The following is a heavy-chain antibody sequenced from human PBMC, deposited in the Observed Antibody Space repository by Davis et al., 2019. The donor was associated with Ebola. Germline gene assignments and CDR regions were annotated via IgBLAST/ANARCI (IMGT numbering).Heavy chain of an antibody. CDR1: GFTFSSYT. D-gene: IGHD3-10*01. J-gene: IGHJ4*02. V-gene: IGHV3-64D*06. CDR2: ISSNGGST. Sequence: GGSLRLSCSASGFTFSSYTMHWVRQAPGKGLEYVSAISSNGGSTYYADSVKGRFTISRDNSKNTLYLQMRSLRAEDTAVYYCASITMVRGVQWGQGTLVTVSS. CDR3: ASITMVRGVQ.